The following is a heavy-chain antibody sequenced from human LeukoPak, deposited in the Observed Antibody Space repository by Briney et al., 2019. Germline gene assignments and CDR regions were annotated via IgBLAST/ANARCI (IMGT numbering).Heavy chain of an antibody. D-gene: IGHD2-2*01. CDR3: AHSRYCSSTSCQKFDY. J-gene: IGHJ4*02. CDR1: GFSLTTSGVG. CDR2: IYWNDDK. V-gene: IGHV2-5*01. Sequence: SGPTLVNPTQTLTLTCTFSGFSLTTSGVGVGWIRQPPGKALEWLALIYWNDDKRCSPSLKSRLTITKDTSKNQVVLTMTNMDPVDTATYYCAHSRYCSSTSCQKFDYWGQGTLVTVSS.